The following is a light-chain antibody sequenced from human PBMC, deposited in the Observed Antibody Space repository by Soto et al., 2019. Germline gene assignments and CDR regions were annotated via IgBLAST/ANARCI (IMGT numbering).Light chain of an antibody. Sequence: DIQMTQSPSSLSASVGDRVTITCRASQSISSYLNWYQQKPGKAPKLLIYAASSLQSGVPARFSGSGSGTDFTLTISSLQPEVFATYYLQQSFSTPRTFGEGTKLEMK. CDR3: QQSFSTPRT. V-gene: IGKV1-39*01. CDR2: AAS. CDR1: QSISSY. J-gene: IGKJ1*01.